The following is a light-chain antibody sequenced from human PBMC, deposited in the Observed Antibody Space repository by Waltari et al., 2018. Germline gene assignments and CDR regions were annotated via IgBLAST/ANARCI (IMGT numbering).Light chain of an antibody. Sequence: QSALTQPASVSGSPGQSITISCTGTSSDVGTYDYVSWYQQHPGKAPKLMIYDVTNRPSGIANRFSCSKSGNTASLTISGLQAEDEADYYCSSYTTSSTVYVFGTGTKVTVL. J-gene: IGLJ1*01. V-gene: IGLV2-14*03. CDR1: SSDVGTYDY. CDR3: SSYTTSSTVYV. CDR2: DVT.